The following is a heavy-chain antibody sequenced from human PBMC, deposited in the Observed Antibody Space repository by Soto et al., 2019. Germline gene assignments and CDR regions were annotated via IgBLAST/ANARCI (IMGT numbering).Heavy chain of an antibody. J-gene: IGHJ3*02. CDR2: ISYDGSNK. V-gene: IGHV3-30*18. Sequence: QVQLVESGGGVVQPGRSLRLSCAASGFTFSSYGMHWVRQAPGKGLEWVAVISYDGSNKYYADSVKGRFTISRDNSKNTLYLQMNSLRAEDTAVYYCAKELRNAFDIWGQGTMVTVSS. CDR1: GFTFSSYG. CDR3: AKELRNAFDI.